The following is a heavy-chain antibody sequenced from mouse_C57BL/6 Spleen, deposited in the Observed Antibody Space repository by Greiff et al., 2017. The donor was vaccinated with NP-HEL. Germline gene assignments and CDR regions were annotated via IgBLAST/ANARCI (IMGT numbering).Heavy chain of an antibody. J-gene: IGHJ3*01. Sequence: VKLVESGAELVKPGASVKISCKASGYAFSSYWMNWVKQRPGKGLEWIGQIYPGDGDTNYNGKFKGKATLTADKSSSTAYMQLSSLTSEDSAVYFCAREDYDYEGFAYWGQGTLVTVSA. CDR2: IYPGDGDT. CDR3: AREDYDYEGFAY. V-gene: IGHV1-80*01. D-gene: IGHD2-4*01. CDR1: GYAFSSYW.